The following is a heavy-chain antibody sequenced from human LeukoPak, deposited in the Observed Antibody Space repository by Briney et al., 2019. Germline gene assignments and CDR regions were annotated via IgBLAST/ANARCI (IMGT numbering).Heavy chain of an antibody. V-gene: IGHV3-15*01. D-gene: IGHD3-16*02. CDR3: TTGGRDYVWGSYRYRADY. CDR2: IKSKTDGGTT. J-gene: IGHJ4*02. Sequence: PRGSLRLSCAASGFTFSNAWMSWVRQAPGKGLEWVGRIKSKTDGGTTDYAAPVKGRFTISRDDSKNTLYLQMNSLKTEDTAVYYCTTGGRDYVWGSYRYRADYWGQGTLVTVSS. CDR1: GFTFSNAW.